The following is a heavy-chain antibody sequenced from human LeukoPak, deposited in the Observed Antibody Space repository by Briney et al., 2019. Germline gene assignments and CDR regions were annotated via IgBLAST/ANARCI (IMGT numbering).Heavy chain of an antibody. V-gene: IGHV4-34*01. Sequence: PSQNLSLTCAVYGGSFSGYYWRWIPQPPGKGLEWIGEINHSGSTNYNPSLKSRVTISVDTSKNQFSLKLSSVTAADTAVYYCARWLFDYWGQGTLVTVSS. D-gene: IGHD5-12*01. CDR1: GGSFSGYY. J-gene: IGHJ4*02. CDR3: ARWLFDY. CDR2: INHSGST.